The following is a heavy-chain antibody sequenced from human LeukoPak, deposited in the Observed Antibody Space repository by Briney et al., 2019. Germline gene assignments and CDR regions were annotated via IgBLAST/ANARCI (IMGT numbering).Heavy chain of an antibody. CDR3: TTEPGGSYFDYYYYYMDV. D-gene: IGHD1-26*01. CDR2: IKSKTDGGTT. Sequence: GGSLRLSCAASGFTFSNAWMSWVRQAPGKGLEWVGRIKSKTDGGTTDYAAPVKGRFTISRDDSKNTLYLQMNSLKTEDTVVYYCTTEPGGSYFDYYYYYMDVWGKGTTVTVSS. V-gene: IGHV3-15*01. J-gene: IGHJ6*03. CDR1: GFTFSNAW.